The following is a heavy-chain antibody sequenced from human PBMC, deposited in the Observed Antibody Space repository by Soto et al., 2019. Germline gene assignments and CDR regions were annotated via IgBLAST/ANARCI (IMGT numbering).Heavy chain of an antibody. CDR3: ARGKPRGYSYVVWSGPEGYYYGMDV. CDR1: GGTFSSYA. D-gene: IGHD5-18*01. CDR2: IIPIFGTA. J-gene: IGHJ6*02. V-gene: IGHV1-69*06. Sequence: QVQLVQSGAEVKKPGSSVKVSCKASGGTFSSYAISWVRQAPGQGLEWMGGIIPIFGTANYAQKFQGRVTITADKSTSTAYMELSSLRSEDTAVYYCARGKPRGYSYVVWSGPEGYYYGMDVWGQGTTVTVSS.